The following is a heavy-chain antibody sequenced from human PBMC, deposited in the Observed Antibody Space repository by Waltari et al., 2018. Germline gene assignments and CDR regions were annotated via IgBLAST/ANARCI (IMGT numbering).Heavy chain of an antibody. D-gene: IGHD2-15*01. CDR1: VFIGSRNY. Sequence: EVQLVESGGGLIQPGGSLRLSCAASVFIGSRNYMVWVRQAPGKGREWFAVKYTNGNTYYADSVSGRFTISRDSSDNLLSLQMDNLRAEGSGIYYCASGRKGGSGYSCWGRGTLVTVSS. CDR3: ASGRKGGSGYSC. V-gene: IGHV3-53*01. CDR2: KYTNGNT. J-gene: IGHJ1*01.